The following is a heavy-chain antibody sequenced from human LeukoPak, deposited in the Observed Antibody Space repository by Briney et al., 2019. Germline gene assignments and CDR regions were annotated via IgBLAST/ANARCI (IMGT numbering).Heavy chain of an antibody. CDR1: GYTFIAYY. CDR2: INPNSGGT. V-gene: IGHV1-2*02. Sequence: ASGKVSCKASGYTFIAYYMHWVRQAPGQGLEWMGWINPNSGGTNYAQKFQGRVTMTRDTSISTVYMELSRLRSDDTAVYYCARDSGGRYCSGGSCYPSFDYWGQGTLVTVSS. J-gene: IGHJ4*02. CDR3: ARDSGGRYCSGGSCYPSFDY. D-gene: IGHD2-15*01.